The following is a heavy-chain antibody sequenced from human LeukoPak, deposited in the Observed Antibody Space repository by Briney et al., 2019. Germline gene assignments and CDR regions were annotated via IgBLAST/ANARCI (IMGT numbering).Heavy chain of an antibody. CDR2: INPDGSQK. Sequence: AGSLTLSCAASGFTFSGNWMSWVRQAPGKGLEWVASINPDGSQKLYVDSVKGRLTISRDNTKSSLYLQMNSLGAEDTAMYYCAKLLGTATTYDSWGQGTRVTVSS. CDR3: AKLLGTATTYDS. V-gene: IGHV3-7*01. CDR1: GFTFSGNW. J-gene: IGHJ4*02. D-gene: IGHD5-24*01.